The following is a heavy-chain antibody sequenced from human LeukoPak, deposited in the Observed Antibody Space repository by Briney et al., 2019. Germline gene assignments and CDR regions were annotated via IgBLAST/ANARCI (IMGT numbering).Heavy chain of an antibody. D-gene: IGHD5-12*01. CDR2: IIPIFGTA. CDR1: GGTFSSYA. CDR3: ASGPLYGGYDD. V-gene: IGHV1-69*05. J-gene: IGHJ4*02. Sequence: SVEVSCKASGGTFSSYAISWVRQAPGQGLEWMGRIIPIFGTANYAQKFQGRVTITTDESTSTAYMELSSLRSEDTAVYYCASGPLYGGYDDWGQGTLVTVPS.